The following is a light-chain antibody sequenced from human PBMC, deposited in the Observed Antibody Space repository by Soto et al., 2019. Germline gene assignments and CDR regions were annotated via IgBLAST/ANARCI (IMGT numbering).Light chain of an antibody. V-gene: IGKV3-20*01. J-gene: IGKJ1*01. CDR3: QQYGSSGT. CDR2: AAA. Sequence: TVLTQSPETLSLSPGERATLSCRASQGVNSNSLAWYQQKPGQAPRLLMYAAANRATGIPDRFSGSGSGTDFTLTISRLEPEDFAVYYCQQYGSSGTFGQGTKVDIK. CDR1: QGVNSNS.